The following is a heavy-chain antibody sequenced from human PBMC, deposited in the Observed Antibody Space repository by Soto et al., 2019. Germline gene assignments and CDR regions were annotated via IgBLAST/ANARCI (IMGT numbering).Heavy chain of an antibody. CDR2: MNSDGSTT. Sequence: WGSLRLSCAASGFTFGNYWMHWVRQAPGKGLEWVSRMNSDGSTTNYADSVKGRFTVSRDNARNTLHLQMNSLRAEDTAVYYCATAEVDYWGPGTLVTVSS. CDR1: GFTFGNYW. V-gene: IGHV3-74*01. CDR3: ATAEVDY. J-gene: IGHJ4*02.